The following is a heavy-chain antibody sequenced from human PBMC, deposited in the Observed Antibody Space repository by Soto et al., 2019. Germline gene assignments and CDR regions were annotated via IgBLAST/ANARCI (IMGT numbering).Heavy chain of an antibody. CDR2: ISYDGSNK. J-gene: IGHJ4*02. CDR3: ARDIRLDYDSSGYSVY. D-gene: IGHD3-22*01. CDR1: GFTFSSYA. Sequence: PGGSLRLSCAASGFTFSSYAMHWVRQAPGKGLEWVAVISYDGSNKYYADSAKGRFTISRDNSKDTLYLQMNSLRAEDTAVYYCARDIRLDYDSSGYSVYWGQGTLVTVSS. V-gene: IGHV3-30-3*01.